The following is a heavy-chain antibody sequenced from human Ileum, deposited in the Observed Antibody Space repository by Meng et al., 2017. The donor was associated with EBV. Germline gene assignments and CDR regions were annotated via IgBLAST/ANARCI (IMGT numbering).Heavy chain of an antibody. CDR1: GYTFTNYY. D-gene: IGHD4-23*01. CDR3: ARGDGGNGSDY. CDR2: INPSGGST. V-gene: IGHV1-46*01. J-gene: IGHJ4*02. Sequence: QVQLVQSGAEVKKPGASVKVSCKASGYTFTNYYMHGVRQAPGQGLEWMGVINPSGGSTNYAQKFQGRLTMTRDTSTSTVYMELSSLRSEDTAVYYCARGDGGNGSDYWGQGTLVTVSS.